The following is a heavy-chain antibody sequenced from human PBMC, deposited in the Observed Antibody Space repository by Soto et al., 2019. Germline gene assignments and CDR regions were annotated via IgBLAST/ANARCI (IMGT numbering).Heavy chain of an antibody. CDR2: ISGFNGNT. D-gene: IGHD1-1*01. Sequence: GASVKVSCKASGYIFTSYGISWVRQAPGRGLEWMGWISGFNGNTNYAQNVQGRDSMTRDTSISTAYLELSRLRSDDTAVYYCARGGTTSLDYWGQGTQVTVSS. CDR3: ARGGTTSLDY. V-gene: IGHV1-18*04. J-gene: IGHJ4*02. CDR1: GYIFTSYG.